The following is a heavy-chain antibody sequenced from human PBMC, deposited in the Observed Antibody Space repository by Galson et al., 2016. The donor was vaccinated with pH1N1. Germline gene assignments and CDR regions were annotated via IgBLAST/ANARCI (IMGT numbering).Heavy chain of an antibody. D-gene: IGHD3-3*01. V-gene: IGHV5-51*01. CDR1: GSSSTTYW. CDR3: ARRLSLTISGIGPYGAFDV. Sequence: QSGAEVKKPGESLKISCRRSGSSSTTYWIGWVRQLPGKGLEWMGLIYPGDSDTKYNPSLQGHVSFSVDKSINTAYLQWSSLQPSDTGIYYCARRLSLTISGIGPYGAFDVWGQGTVVTGSS. J-gene: IGHJ3*01. CDR2: IYPGDSDT.